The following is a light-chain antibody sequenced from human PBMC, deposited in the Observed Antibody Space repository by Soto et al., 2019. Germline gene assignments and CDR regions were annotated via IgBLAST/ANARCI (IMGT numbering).Light chain of an antibody. J-gene: IGLJ1*01. V-gene: IGLV2-23*02. CDR3: CSYAGTNTYV. CDR2: EVT. CDR1: SSDVGNYNL. Sequence: QSVLTQPASVSGSPGQSITISCTGTSSDVGNYNLVSWYQQHPGKAPKLMICEVTKRPSGVSNRFSGSKSGNTASLTISGLQAEDEADYYCCSYAGTNTYVFGTGTKVTVL.